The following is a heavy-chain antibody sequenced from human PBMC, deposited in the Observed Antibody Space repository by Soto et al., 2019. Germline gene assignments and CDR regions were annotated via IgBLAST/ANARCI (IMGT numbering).Heavy chain of an antibody. CDR1: GFTFSSYG. CDR2: IWYDGSNK. Sequence: PGGSLRLSCVASGFTFSSYGMHWVRQAPGKGLEWVAVIWYDGSNKYYADSVKGRFTISRDNSKNTLYLQMNSLRAEDTAVYYCARDNYYDILTGYYTALYYYYYGMDVWGQGTTVTVSS. V-gene: IGHV3-33*01. CDR3: ARDNYYDILTGYYTALYYYYYGMDV. J-gene: IGHJ6*02. D-gene: IGHD3-9*01.